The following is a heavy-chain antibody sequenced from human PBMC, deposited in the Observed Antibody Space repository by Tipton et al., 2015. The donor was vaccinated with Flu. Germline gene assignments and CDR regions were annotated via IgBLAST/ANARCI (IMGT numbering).Heavy chain of an antibody. CDR2: TTYSGTT. CDR3: ARHSGSRSHPLDY. Sequence: TLSLTCTVSGDSMGTYSWSWIRQPPGKGLEWIGYTTYSGTTSYNPSLQSRVSISIDTSKNQFSLKLSSVTAADTAVYYCARHSGSRSHPLDYWGQGTLVTVSS. D-gene: IGHD3-10*01. V-gene: IGHV4-59*08. CDR1: GDSMGTYS. J-gene: IGHJ4*02.